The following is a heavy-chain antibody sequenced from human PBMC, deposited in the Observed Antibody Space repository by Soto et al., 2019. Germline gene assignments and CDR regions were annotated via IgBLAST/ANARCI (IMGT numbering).Heavy chain of an antibody. J-gene: IGHJ4*02. CDR3: ARGYGRNFDY. CDR2: IYYSGST. Sequence: TSETLSLTCAVSGYSLSSSNWWGWIRQPPGKGLEWIGYIYYSGSTNYNPSLKSRVTISVDTSKNQFSLKLSSVTAADTAVYYCARGYGRNFDYWGQGTLVTVSS. V-gene: IGHV4-28*03. CDR1: GYSLSSSNW. D-gene: IGHD5-18*01.